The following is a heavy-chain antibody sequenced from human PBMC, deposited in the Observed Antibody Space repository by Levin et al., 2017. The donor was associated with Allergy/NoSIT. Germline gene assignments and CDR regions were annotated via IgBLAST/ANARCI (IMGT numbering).Heavy chain of an antibody. CDR3: ARQCYDILTGYYSFDY. CDR1: GGSISSSISY. Sequence: SQTLSLTCTVSGGSISSSISYWGWIRQAPGKGLEWIGSIYNSGSTYYNPSLKSRVTTSVDTSKNQFSLKLSSVTAADTAVYYCARQCYDILTGYYSFDYWGQGTLVTVSS. V-gene: IGHV4-39*01. D-gene: IGHD3-9*01. CDR2: IYNSGST. J-gene: IGHJ4*02.